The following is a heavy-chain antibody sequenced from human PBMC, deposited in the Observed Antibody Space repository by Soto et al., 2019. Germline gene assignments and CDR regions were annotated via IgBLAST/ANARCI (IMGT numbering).Heavy chain of an antibody. CDR3: ARELRGYSYFAYYGMDV. V-gene: IGHV3-33*01. D-gene: IGHD5-18*01. Sequence: QVQLVESGGGVVQPGRSLRLSCAASGFTFSSYGMHWVRQAPGKGLEWVAVIWYDGSNKYYADSVKGRFTISRDNSNNTLYLQMNSLRAEDTAVYYCARELRGYSYFAYYGMDVWGQGTTVTVSS. CDR1: GFTFSSYG. CDR2: IWYDGSNK. J-gene: IGHJ6*02.